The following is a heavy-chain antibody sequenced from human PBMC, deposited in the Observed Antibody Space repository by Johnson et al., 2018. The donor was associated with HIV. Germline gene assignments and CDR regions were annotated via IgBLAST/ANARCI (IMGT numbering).Heavy chain of an antibody. V-gene: IGHV3-66*02. CDR3: AKVHSSSSNGFDI. CDR1: GFTVSSNY. CDR2: IFSGGST. D-gene: IGHD6-6*01. Sequence: VQLVESGGGVVQPGGSLRLSCAASGFTVSSNYMSWVRQAPGKGLEWVSVIFSGGSTYYADSVKGRFTISRDNSKNTLYLQMISLRAEDTAVYYCAKVHSSSSNGFDIWGQGTMVTVSS. J-gene: IGHJ3*02.